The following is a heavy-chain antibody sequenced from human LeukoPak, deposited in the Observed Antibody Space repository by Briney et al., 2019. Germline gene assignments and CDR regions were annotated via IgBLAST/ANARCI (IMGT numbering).Heavy chain of an antibody. CDR1: GFTFSNSA. J-gene: IGHJ4*02. V-gene: IGHV3-21*01. D-gene: IGHD3-3*01. CDR2: INDVGSHI. Sequence: GGSLRLSCAASGFTFSNSAMNWVRQAPGKGREWVSSINDVGSHIYYADSVRGRFTISRDNAKTSVYLQMNNLRPEDTAVYYCARDLGERKYDFWSGYSCDYWGQGTLVTVSS. CDR3: ARDLGERKYDFWSGYSCDY.